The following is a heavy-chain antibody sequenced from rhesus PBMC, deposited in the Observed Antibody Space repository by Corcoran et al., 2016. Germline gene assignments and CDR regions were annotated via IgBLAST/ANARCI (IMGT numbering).Heavy chain of an antibody. CDR2: VDPEEGET. Sequence: EVQLVQSGAEVKKPGASVKISCKASGYTFTDYYLHWVRQAPRKGLEWMGRVDPEEGETDYATKFQDRVTITRDTSTDTAYMRLSSLRSEDTAVYYCATGRPGGFDYWGQGVLVTVSS. CDR3: ATGRPGGFDY. CDR1: GYTFTDYY. J-gene: IGHJ4*01. V-gene: IGHV1-111*01.